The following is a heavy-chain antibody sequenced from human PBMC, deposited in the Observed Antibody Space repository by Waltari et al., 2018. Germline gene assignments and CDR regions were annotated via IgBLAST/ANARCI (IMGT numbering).Heavy chain of an antibody. CDR2: ISYDGSNK. CDR3: AKTGPVYGDYIRRDGMDV. J-gene: IGHJ6*02. Sequence: QVQLVESGGGVVQPGRSLRLSCAASGFTFSSYGMHWVRQAPGTGLEWVAVISYDGSNKYYADSVKGRFTISRDNSKNTLYLQMNSLRAEDTAVYYCAKTGPVYGDYIRRDGMDVWGQGTTVTVSS. CDR1: GFTFSSYG. D-gene: IGHD4-17*01. V-gene: IGHV3-30*18.